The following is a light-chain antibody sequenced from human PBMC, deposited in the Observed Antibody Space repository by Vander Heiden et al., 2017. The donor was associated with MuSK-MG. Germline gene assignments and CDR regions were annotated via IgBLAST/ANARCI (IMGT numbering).Light chain of an antibody. V-gene: IGLV1-40*01. Sequence: QSVRTQPTSVSGAPRPGATLPRTGSSSSIGAGYIFHRYPPLPGTTPKLLFYGNSNRPSGVPDRFSGSKSGTSASLANTGPQAEDEADYYCQSYDTNRSGWVFGGGTKLTVL. CDR3: QSYDTNRSGWV. J-gene: IGLJ3*02. CDR2: GNS. CDR1: SSSIGAGYI.